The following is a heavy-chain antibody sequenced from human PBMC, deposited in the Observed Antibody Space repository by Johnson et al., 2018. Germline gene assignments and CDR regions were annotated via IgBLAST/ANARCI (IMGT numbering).Heavy chain of an antibody. Sequence: VQLVETGGGLVQPGGSLKLSCAASGFTFSGSAVHWVRQASGKGLEWLGRITTKSSSYATAYAASVNGRFTISRDDSKNTAFLQINSLRIEDTAVYYCTRLDGQRQKFVMDVWGQGTTVTVSS. CDR2: ITTKSSSYAT. J-gene: IGHJ6*02. CDR1: GFTFSGSA. D-gene: IGHD6-25*01. CDR3: TRLDGQRQKFVMDV. V-gene: IGHV3-73*02.